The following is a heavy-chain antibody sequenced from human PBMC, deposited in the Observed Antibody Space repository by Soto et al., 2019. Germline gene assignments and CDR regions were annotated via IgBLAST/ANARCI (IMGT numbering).Heavy chain of an antibody. CDR3: ARAWGNAAASSSLRTYSN. V-gene: IGHV3-21*01. D-gene: IGHD6-6*01. CDR2: ISSSSSYI. Sequence: EVQLVESGGGLVKPGGSLRLSCAASGFTFSSYSMNWVRQAPGKGLEWVSSISSSSSYIYYADSVKGRFTISRDNAKNSLYLQMNSLRAEDTAVYYCARAWGNAAASSSLRTYSNWGQGTLVTVSS. CDR1: GFTFSSYS. J-gene: IGHJ4*02.